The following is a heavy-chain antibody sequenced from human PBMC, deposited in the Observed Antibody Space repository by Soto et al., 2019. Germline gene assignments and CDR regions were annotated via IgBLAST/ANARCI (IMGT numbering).Heavy chain of an antibody. Sequence: QLQLQESGPGLVKPSETLSLTCTVSGGSISSSSYYWGWIRQPPGKGLEWIGSIYYSGSTYYNPSLKSRVTISVDTSKNQFSLKLSSVTAADTAVYYCARQLSIFGVAHWFDPWGQGTLVTVSS. D-gene: IGHD3-3*01. CDR2: IYYSGST. CDR3: ARQLSIFGVAHWFDP. CDR1: GGSISSSSYY. V-gene: IGHV4-39*01. J-gene: IGHJ5*02.